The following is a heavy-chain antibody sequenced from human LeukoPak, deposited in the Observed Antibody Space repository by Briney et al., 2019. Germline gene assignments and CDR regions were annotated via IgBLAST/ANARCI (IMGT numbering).Heavy chain of an antibody. CDR1: GYTFTSHG. CDR2: ISAYNGNT. J-gene: IGHJ4*02. V-gene: IGHV1-18*01. Sequence: ASVKVSCKASGYTFTSHGISWVRQAPGQGLEWMGWISAYNGNTNYAQKLQGRVTMTTDTSTSTAYMELRSLRSDDTAVYYCARLTTINNIYPTLDYWGQGTLVTVSS. CDR3: ARLTTINNIYPTLDY. D-gene: IGHD1-14*01.